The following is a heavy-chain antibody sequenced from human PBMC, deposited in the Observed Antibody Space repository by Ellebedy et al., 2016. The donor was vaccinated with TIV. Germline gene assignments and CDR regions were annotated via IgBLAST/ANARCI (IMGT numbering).Heavy chain of an antibody. CDR2: INPNSGGT. Sequence: ASVKVSCXASGYTFTGYYMHWVRQAPGQGLEWMGWINPNSGGTNYAQKFQGRVTMTRDTSISTAYMELSRLRSDDTAVYYCARDQPEILRFLEWLGAFDYWGQGTLVTVSS. J-gene: IGHJ4*02. CDR1: GYTFTGYY. D-gene: IGHD3-3*01. V-gene: IGHV1-2*02. CDR3: ARDQPEILRFLEWLGAFDY.